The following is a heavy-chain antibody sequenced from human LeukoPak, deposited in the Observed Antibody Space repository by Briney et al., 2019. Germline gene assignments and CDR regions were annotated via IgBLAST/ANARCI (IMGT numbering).Heavy chain of an antibody. D-gene: IGHD3-10*01. CDR3: ARDPFGEGGINY. J-gene: IGHJ4*02. CDR2: IYYSGST. V-gene: IGHV4-59*01. Sequence: PSETLSLTCTVSGGCISSYYWSWIRQPPGKGLEWIGYIYYSGSTNYNPSLKSRVTISVDTSKDQFSLKLTSVTAADTAVYYCARDPFGEGGINYWGQGTLVTVSS. CDR1: GGCISSYY.